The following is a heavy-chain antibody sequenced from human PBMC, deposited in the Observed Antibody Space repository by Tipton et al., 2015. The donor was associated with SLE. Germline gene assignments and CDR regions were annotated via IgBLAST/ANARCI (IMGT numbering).Heavy chain of an antibody. J-gene: IGHJ5*02. CDR2: IYYSGST. CDR1: GGSISSGSYY. V-gene: IGHV4-31*03. CDR3: ARSYSHIVADHLRWFDP. D-gene: IGHD2-21*01. Sequence: TLSLTCTVSGGSISSGSYYWGWIRQHPGKGLEWIGYIYYSGSTYYNPSLKSRVTISVDTSKNQFSLKLSSVTAADTAVYYCARSYSHIVADHLRWFDPWGQGTLVTVSS.